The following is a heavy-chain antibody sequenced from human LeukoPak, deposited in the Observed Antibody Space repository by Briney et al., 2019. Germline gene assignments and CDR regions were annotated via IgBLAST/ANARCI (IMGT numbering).Heavy chain of an antibody. Sequence: ASVKVSCKAFGYTFTSNYMHWVRQAPGQGPECMGVISPSGGSTTYAQKFQGRVTLTRDMSTSTDYLELSSLRSEDTAVYYCARDPARPDYYYYYMDVWGKGTTVTVSS. CDR1: GYTFTSNY. J-gene: IGHJ6*03. V-gene: IGHV1-46*01. D-gene: IGHD6-6*01. CDR2: ISPSGGST. CDR3: ARDPARPDYYYYYMDV.